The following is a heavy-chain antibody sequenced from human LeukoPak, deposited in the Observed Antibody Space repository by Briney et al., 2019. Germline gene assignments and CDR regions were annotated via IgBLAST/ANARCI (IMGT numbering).Heavy chain of an antibody. CDR1: GFTFSTYW. J-gene: IGHJ4*02. Sequence: PGGSLRLSCAASGFTFSTYWMHWVRQPPGKGLVWVSRINGDGTQTNYADSVKVRFTVSRDNAKNTLYLQMNSLRADDTAVYFCIRDLRDHDYWGQGALVTVSS. CDR2: INGDGTQT. CDR3: IRDLRDHDY. V-gene: IGHV3-74*01.